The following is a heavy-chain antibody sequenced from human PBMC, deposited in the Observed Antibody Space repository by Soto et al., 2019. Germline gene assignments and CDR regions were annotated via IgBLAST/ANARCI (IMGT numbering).Heavy chain of an antibody. D-gene: IGHD3-10*01. J-gene: IGHJ4*02. Sequence: QVQLQESGPGLVKPSQTRSLTCTVPGGSISSGSYYLSWIRQHPEKALEWIGYIYYRGSTNYNPSLKRRVTISVHTAKNQFSLKMSSVTEAAAAVYYCARTRRGDSLGTSVFYFDYWGQGTLVTVSS. CDR1: GGSISSGSYY. V-gene: IGHV4-31*03. CDR2: IYYRGST. CDR3: ARTRRGDSLGTSVFYFDY.